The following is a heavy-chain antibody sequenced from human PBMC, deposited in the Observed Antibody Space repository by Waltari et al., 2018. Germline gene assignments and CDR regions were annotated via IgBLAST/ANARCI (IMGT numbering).Heavy chain of an antibody. Sequence: QLQLQESGPGLVKPSETLSLTCTVSGDSLSGSNYYWGWIRQPQGQGLEWVGSISYSGTTYCNPSLKSRVTMSVDTSKNQFSLNLSSVTAADTAVFYCVRPGSSVGWYYFDYWGQGTLVTVSS. CDR2: ISYSGTT. J-gene: IGHJ4*02. CDR3: VRPGSSVGWYYFDY. D-gene: IGHD6-19*01. CDR1: GDSLSGSNYY. V-gene: IGHV4-39*01.